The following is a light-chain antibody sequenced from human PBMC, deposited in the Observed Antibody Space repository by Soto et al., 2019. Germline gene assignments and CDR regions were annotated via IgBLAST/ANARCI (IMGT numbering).Light chain of an antibody. CDR1: QSVSSSY. Sequence: EIVLTQSPATLSSFPGDRVTLSCRASQSVSSSYLAWYQQKPGQAPRLLIFATSRRATDIPDRFSGSGSGTDFTLAIRRLEPEDFAVYYCHQFGSSLWTFGQGTKVDIK. CDR2: ATS. V-gene: IGKV3-20*01. CDR3: HQFGSSLWT. J-gene: IGKJ1*01.